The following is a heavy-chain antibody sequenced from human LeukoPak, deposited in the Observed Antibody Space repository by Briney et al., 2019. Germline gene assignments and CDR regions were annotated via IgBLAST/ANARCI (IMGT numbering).Heavy chain of an antibody. CDR1: GFSLSTSGVG. Sequence: SGPTLVNPTQTLTLTCTFSGFSLSTSGVGVGWIRQPPGKALEWLALIYWDDDKRYSPSLKSRLTITKDTSKNQVVLTMTNMDPVDTATYYCAHSYLRFLEWLLYRRENWFDPWGQGTLVTVSS. J-gene: IGHJ5*02. CDR3: AHSYLRFLEWLLYRRENWFDP. CDR2: IYWDDDK. D-gene: IGHD3-3*01. V-gene: IGHV2-5*02.